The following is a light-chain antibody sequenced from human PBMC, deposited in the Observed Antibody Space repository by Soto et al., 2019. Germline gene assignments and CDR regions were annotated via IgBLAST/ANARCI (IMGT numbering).Light chain of an antibody. Sequence: DIMMTQSPDSLAVSLGERATINCEFSHIVLFSSDNKNYLAWYQQKPGQTPKLLIYWASTRESGVPDRFSGSGSGTNFTLTISSLQTEDVAVYYCQQYYNTPLTFGGGTKVDIK. CDR2: WAS. J-gene: IGKJ4*01. CDR1: HIVLFSSDNKNY. CDR3: QQYYNTPLT. V-gene: IGKV4-1*01.